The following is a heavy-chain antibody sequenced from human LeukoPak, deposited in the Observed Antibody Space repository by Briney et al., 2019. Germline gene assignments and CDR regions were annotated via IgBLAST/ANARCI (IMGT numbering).Heavy chain of an antibody. V-gene: IGHV1-2*02. CDR3: ARDHGTGYYYYMDV. CDR1: GYTFTGYY. D-gene: IGHD6-13*01. Sequence: ASVKVSCKASGYTFTGYYMHWVRQAPGQGLEWMGWINPSSGGTNYAQKFQGRVTISVDTSKNQFSLKLSSVTAADTAVYYCARDHGTGYYYYMDVWGKGTTVTISS. CDR2: INPSSGGT. J-gene: IGHJ6*03.